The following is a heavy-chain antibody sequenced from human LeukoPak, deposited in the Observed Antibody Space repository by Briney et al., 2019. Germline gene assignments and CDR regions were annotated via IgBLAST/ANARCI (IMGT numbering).Heavy chain of an antibody. V-gene: IGHV1-8*01. D-gene: IGHD3-10*01. CDR1: GYTFTSYD. CDR3: ARETDGWGIFDY. Sequence: ASVKVSCXASGYTFTSYDINWVRRATGQGLEWMGWMNPNSGNTGCAQKFQGRVTMTRNTSISTAYMELSSLRSEETAVYYCARETDGWGIFDYRGQGPLVTVSS. J-gene: IGHJ4*02. CDR2: MNPNSGNT.